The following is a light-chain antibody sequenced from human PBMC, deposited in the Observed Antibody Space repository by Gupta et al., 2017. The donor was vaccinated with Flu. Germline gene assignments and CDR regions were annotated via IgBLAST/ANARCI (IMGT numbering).Light chain of an antibody. CDR3: SSCTGNSNYV. J-gene: IGLJ1*01. CDR2: VVS. Sequence: SALTQPLSSSVSPGQSVTISCTGTSSDVGGYNYVSWYQQHPGKAPELMMYVVSERPTGVPARFSGSKSGDTASRTVAGLQAEDEADYYCSSCTGNSNYVFGTGAKVTVL. V-gene: IGLV2-8*01. CDR1: SSDVGGYNY.